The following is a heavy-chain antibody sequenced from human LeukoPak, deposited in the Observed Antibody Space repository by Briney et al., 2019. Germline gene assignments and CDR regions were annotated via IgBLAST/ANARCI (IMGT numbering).Heavy chain of an antibody. Sequence: GASVKVSCKASGYTFTGYYMHWVRQAPGQGLEWMGRINPNSGGTNYAQKFQGRVTMTRDTSISTAYMGLSRLRSDDTAVYYCARDKQLVRRPGPIDYWGQGTLVTVSS. V-gene: IGHV1-2*06. D-gene: IGHD6-6*01. J-gene: IGHJ4*02. CDR3: ARDKQLVRRPGPIDY. CDR2: INPNSGGT. CDR1: GYTFTGYY.